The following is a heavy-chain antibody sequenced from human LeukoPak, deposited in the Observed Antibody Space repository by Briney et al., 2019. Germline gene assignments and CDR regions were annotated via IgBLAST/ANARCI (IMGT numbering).Heavy chain of an antibody. Sequence: PGGSLRLSRAASGFTFSSYGMHWVRQAPGKGLEWVAVTWGDGSTKYYADSVKGRFTISRDNSENTLYLQMSSLRVEDAAVYYCARDSGGHPFDYWGQGTLVTVSS. CDR2: TWGDGSTK. CDR3: ARDSGGHPFDY. D-gene: IGHD3-10*01. J-gene: IGHJ4*02. V-gene: IGHV3-33*01. CDR1: GFTFSSYG.